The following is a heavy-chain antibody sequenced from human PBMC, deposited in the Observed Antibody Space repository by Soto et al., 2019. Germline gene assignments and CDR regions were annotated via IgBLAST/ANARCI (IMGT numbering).Heavy chain of an antibody. Sequence: GGSLRLSCAASGFTFDDYTMHWVRQAPGKGLEWVSLISWDGGSTYYADSVKGRFTISRDNSKNSLYLQMNSLRTEDTALYYCAKDLYSYVVRSPNTDRRGGLGGRFHGMDVWGQGTTVTVSS. CDR3: AKDLYSYVVRSPNTDRRGGLGGRFHGMDV. V-gene: IGHV3-43*01. J-gene: IGHJ6*02. D-gene: IGHD5-18*01. CDR2: ISWDGGST. CDR1: GFTFDDYT.